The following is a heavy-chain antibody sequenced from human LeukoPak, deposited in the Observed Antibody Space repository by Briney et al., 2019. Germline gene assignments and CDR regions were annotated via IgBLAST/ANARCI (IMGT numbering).Heavy chain of an antibody. V-gene: IGHV1-69*13. CDR3: ARAFTGTNLDY. D-gene: IGHD1-7*01. J-gene: IGHJ4*02. CDR1: GGTFISYA. Sequence: GASVKVSCKASGGTFISYAISWVRQAPGQGLEWMGGIIPIFGTANYAQKFQSRVTITADESTSTAYMELSSLRSEDTAVYYCARAFTGTNLDYWGQGTLVTVSS. CDR2: IIPIFGTA.